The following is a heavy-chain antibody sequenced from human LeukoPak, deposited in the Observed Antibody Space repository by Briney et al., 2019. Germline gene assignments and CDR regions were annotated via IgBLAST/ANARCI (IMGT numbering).Heavy chain of an antibody. CDR1: GFTFSDYH. CDR3: ARLHYFGSRSFYTLEVLDY. CDR2: INNRDSYT. V-gene: IGHV3-11*03. J-gene: IGHJ4*02. D-gene: IGHD3-10*01. Sequence: PGGSLRLSCAASGFTFSDYHMTWIRQAPGKGLEWVSYINNRDSYTNYADSVKGRFTISRDNAKNSLYLQMNSLRAEDTAVYYCARLHYFGSRSFYTLEVLDYWGQGTLVTVSS.